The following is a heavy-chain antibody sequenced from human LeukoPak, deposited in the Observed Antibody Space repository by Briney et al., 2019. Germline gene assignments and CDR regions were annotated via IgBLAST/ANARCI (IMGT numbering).Heavy chain of an antibody. D-gene: IGHD2-15*01. Sequence: GGSLRLSCAASGFTFDDYAMHWVRQAPGKGLEWVSGISWNSGSIGYADSVKGRFTISRDNAKNSLYLQMNSLRAEDTALYYCAKELGYCGGGSCYDYYYGMDVWGQGTTVTVSS. CDR1: GFTFDDYA. J-gene: IGHJ6*02. CDR3: AKELGYCGGGSCYDYYYGMDV. V-gene: IGHV3-9*01. CDR2: ISWNSGSI.